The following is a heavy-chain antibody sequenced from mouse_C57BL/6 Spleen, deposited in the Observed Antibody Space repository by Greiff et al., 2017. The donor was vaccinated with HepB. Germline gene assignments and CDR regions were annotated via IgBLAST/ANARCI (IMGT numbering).Heavy chain of an antibody. V-gene: IGHV3-6*01. D-gene: IGHD2-1*01. J-gene: IGHJ4*01. CDR3: ARRGNYEGYYAMDY. CDR1: GYSITSGYY. CDR2: ISYDGSN. Sequence: EVQLQESGPGLVKPSQSLSLTCSVTGYSITSGYYWNWIRQFPGNKLEWMGYISYDGSNNYNPSLKNRISITRDTSKNQFFLKLNSVTTEDTATYYCARRGNYEGYYAMDYWGQGTSVTVSS.